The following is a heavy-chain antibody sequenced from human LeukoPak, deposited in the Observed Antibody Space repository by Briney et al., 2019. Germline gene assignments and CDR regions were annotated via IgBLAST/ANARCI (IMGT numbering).Heavy chain of an antibody. D-gene: IGHD3-22*01. CDR2: INPSSGGT. Sequence: ASVKVSCKASGYTFTGYFMHWVRQAPGQGLEWMGWINPSSGGTNYAQKFQGRVTVTRDTSISTAYMDLSRLRSDDTAVYYCARAGVWDYSDSSGYHNAAFDIWGQGTMVTVSS. J-gene: IGHJ3*02. CDR1: GYTFTGYF. V-gene: IGHV1-2*02. CDR3: ARAGVWDYSDSSGYHNAAFDI.